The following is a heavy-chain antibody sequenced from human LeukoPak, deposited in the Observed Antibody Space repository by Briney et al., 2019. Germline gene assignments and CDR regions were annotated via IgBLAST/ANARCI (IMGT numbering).Heavy chain of an antibody. V-gene: IGHV3-9*01. Sequence: SLRLSCALSGFTFDDYAMLWVRHAPGKGVEWVSGISWNSGSIGYADSVKGRFTISRDNAKNSLYLQMNSLRAEDTALYYCTKDIWPSFYDFLYYYGMDVWGQGTTVTVSS. CDR1: GFTFDDYA. J-gene: IGHJ6*02. D-gene: IGHD3-3*01. CDR2: ISWNSGSI. CDR3: TKDIWPSFYDFLYYYGMDV.